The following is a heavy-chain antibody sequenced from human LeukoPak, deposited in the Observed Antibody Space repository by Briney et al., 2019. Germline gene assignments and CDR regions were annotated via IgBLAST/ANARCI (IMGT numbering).Heavy chain of an antibody. CDR2: INHSGST. CDR3: AMAGIAAAGTFGAFDI. D-gene: IGHD6-13*01. J-gene: IGHJ3*02. CDR1: GGSFSGYY. V-gene: IGHV4-34*01. Sequence: SETLSLTCAVYGGSFSGYYWSWLRQPPGKGLEWIGEINHSGSTNYNPSLKSRVTISVDTSKNQFSLKLSSVTAADTAVYYCAMAGIAAAGTFGAFDIWGQGTMVTVSS.